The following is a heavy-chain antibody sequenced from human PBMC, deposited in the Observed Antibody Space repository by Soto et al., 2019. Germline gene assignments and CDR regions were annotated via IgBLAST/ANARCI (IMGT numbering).Heavy chain of an antibody. J-gene: IGHJ4*02. Sequence: EVHLVESGGGLVKPGGSLRLSCAASGFIFSQYSMNWVRQAPGKGLEWVSSISSTGALMYYADSVKGRFTISRDDADNSLYLQMNSLRVEDTAVYYCARDRLARGIPVAGRIDYWGQGALVTVSS. CDR2: ISSTGALM. V-gene: IGHV3-21*01. CDR3: ARDRLARGIPVAGRIDY. CDR1: GFIFSQYS. D-gene: IGHD6-19*01.